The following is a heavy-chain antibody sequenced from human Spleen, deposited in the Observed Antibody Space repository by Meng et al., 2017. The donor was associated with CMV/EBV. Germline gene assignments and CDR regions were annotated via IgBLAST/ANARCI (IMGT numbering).Heavy chain of an antibody. V-gene: IGHV3-7*01. CDR2: IKQDGSER. D-gene: IGHD3-10*01. CDR3: VRDNHGFGELRQDV. Sequence: GESLKISCTGFEFTFSGYWMSWVRQAPGKGLEWVAKIKQDGSERYYVDSVKGRFIISRDNAKKSLYLQMNSLRPKDTALYYCVRDNHGFGELRQDVWGQGTTVTVSS. CDR1: EFTFSGYW. J-gene: IGHJ6*02.